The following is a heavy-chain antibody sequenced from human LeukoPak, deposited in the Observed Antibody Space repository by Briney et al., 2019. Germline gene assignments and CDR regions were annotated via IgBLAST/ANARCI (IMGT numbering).Heavy chain of an antibody. CDR3: ARDLDYQWGYYYMDV. D-gene: IGHD4-11*01. V-gene: IGHV3-21*01. CDR2: ISSSSSYI. CDR1: GFTFSSYS. J-gene: IGHJ6*03. Sequence: NPGGSLRLSCAASGFTFSSYSMNWVRQAPGKGLEWVSSISSSSSYIYYADSVKGRFTISRDNAKNSLYLQMNSLRAEDTAVYYCARDLDYQWGYYYMDVWGKGTTVTVSS.